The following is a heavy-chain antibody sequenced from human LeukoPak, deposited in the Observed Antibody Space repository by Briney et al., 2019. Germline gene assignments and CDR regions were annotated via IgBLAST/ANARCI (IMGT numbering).Heavy chain of an antibody. Sequence: ASVKVSCKASGYTFTGYYMHWVRQAPGQGLEWMGWINPNSGGTNYAQKFQGRVTMTRDTSISTAYMELSRLRSEDTAVYYCARSDDTAMEGPDFDYWGQGTLVTVSS. V-gene: IGHV1-2*02. CDR1: GYTFTGYY. CDR2: INPNSGGT. J-gene: IGHJ4*02. CDR3: ARSDDTAMEGPDFDY. D-gene: IGHD5-18*01.